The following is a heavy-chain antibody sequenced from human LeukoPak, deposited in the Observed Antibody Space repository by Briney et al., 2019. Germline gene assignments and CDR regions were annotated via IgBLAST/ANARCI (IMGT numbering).Heavy chain of an antibody. J-gene: IGHJ4*02. CDR1: GYSISSGYY. CDR2: IYHSGST. V-gene: IGHV4-38-2*02. D-gene: IGHD1-26*01. CDR3: AGDIVQHNFDY. Sequence: SETLSLTCTVSGYSISSGYYWGWIQQPPGKGLEWIGSIYHSGSTYYNPSLKSRVTISVDTSKNQFSLKLSSVTAADTAVYYCAGDIVQHNFDYRGQGTLVTVSS.